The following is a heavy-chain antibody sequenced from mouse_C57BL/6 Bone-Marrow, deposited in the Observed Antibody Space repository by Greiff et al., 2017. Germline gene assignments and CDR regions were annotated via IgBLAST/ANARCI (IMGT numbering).Heavy chain of an antibody. V-gene: IGHV5-12*01. CDR2: ISNGGGST. Sequence: DVKLVESGGGLVQPGGSLKLSCAASGFTFSDYYMYWVRQTPEKRLEWVAYISNGGGSTYYPDNVKGRFTISRDNAKNTQYLQMSRLESEDTAMYYCTGHEAKVYYFDVWGTGTTVTVSS. D-gene: IGHD3-2*02. CDR1: GFTFSDYY. CDR3: TGHEAKVYYFDV. J-gene: IGHJ1*03.